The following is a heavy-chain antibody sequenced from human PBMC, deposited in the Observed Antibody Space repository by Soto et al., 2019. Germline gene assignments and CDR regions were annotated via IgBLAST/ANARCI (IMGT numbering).Heavy chain of an antibody. Sequence: SETLSLTCAVYGGSFSGYYWSWIRQPPGKGLEWIGEINHSGSTNYNPSLKSRVTISVDTSKNQFSLKLSSVTAADTAVYYCARDRFGSGAHGWFDPWGQGTLVTVSS. CDR2: INHSGST. J-gene: IGHJ5*02. D-gene: IGHD3-10*01. V-gene: IGHV4-34*01. CDR3: ARDRFGSGAHGWFDP. CDR1: GGSFSGYY.